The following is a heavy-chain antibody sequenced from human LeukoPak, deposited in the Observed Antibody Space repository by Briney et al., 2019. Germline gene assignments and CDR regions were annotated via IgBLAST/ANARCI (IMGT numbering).Heavy chain of an antibody. CDR2: INHSGST. D-gene: IGHD3-10*01. Sequence: SETLSLTCAVYVGSFSGYYWSWIRQPPGKGLEWIGEINHSGSTNYNPSLKSRVTISVDTPKNQFSLKLSSVTAADTAVYYCARHRVLLWFGELRPNNWFDPWGQGTLVTASS. V-gene: IGHV4-34*01. J-gene: IGHJ5*02. CDR1: VGSFSGYY. CDR3: ARHRVLLWFGELRPNNWFDP.